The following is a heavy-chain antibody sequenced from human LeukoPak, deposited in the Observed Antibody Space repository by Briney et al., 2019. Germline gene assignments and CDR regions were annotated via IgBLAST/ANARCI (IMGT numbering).Heavy chain of an antibody. CDR1: GFTFSSYG. V-gene: IGHV3-30*18. CDR2: ISYDGSNK. D-gene: IGHD1-14*01. J-gene: IGHJ4*02. Sequence: PGGSLRLSCAASGFTFSSYGMHWVRQAPGKGLEWVAVISYDGSNKYYADSVKGRFTISRDNSKNTLYLQMNSLRAEDTAVYYCAKDRGFGGITLDYWGQGTLVTVSS. CDR3: AKDRGFGGITLDY.